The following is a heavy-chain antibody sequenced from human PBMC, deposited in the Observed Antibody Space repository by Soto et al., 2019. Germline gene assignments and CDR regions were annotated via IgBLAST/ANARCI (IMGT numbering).Heavy chain of an antibody. Sequence: QVQLVQSGAEVKKPGSSVKVSCKASGGTFGSYTISWVRQAPGQGLEWMGRIIPMLDTAAYAQKFKGRVTITADRSTSTAYMELSRLTSEDTAVYYCARGLVVVSAEYFQNWGQGTLVTVPS. D-gene: IGHD2-15*01. J-gene: IGHJ1*01. CDR2: IIPMLDTA. CDR1: GGTFGSYT. V-gene: IGHV1-69*08. CDR3: ARGLVVVSAEYFQN.